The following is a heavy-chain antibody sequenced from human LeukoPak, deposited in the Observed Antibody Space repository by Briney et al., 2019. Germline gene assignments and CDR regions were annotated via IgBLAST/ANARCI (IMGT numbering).Heavy chain of an antibody. J-gene: IGHJ5*02. CDR1: GITFRSYG. CDR3: ARDQEAGDWFDP. CDR2: ISSSSSYI. V-gene: IGHV3-21*01. Sequence: MAGGSLRLSCAASGITFRSYGMHWVRQAPGKGLEWVSSISSSSSYIYYADSVKGRFTISRDNAKNSLYLQMNSLRAEDTAVYYCARDQEAGDWFDPWGQGTLVTVSS.